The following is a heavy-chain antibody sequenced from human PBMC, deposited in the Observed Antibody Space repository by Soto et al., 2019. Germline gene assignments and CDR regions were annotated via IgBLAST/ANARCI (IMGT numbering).Heavy chain of an antibody. CDR1: GASITAYA. CDR2: VYTSGNT. J-gene: IGHJ4*02. Sequence: SETLSPTCSVSGASITAYAWSWIRQPAGQGLEWIGRVYTSGNTDYTPSFNSRLTMSADSSKSQFSLKLNSVTAAETEVYCCARGPYSSGYFVVDSWGEGTLVTVS. V-gene: IGHV4-4*07. CDR3: ARGPYSSGYFVVDS. D-gene: IGHD6-19*01.